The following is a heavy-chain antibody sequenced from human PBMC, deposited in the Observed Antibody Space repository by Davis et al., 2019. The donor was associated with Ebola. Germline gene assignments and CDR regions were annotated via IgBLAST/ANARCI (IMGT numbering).Heavy chain of an antibody. CDR3: AKTGFGELSDLIDY. CDR1: GFTFSSYG. D-gene: IGHD3-10*01. V-gene: IGHV3-30*18. J-gene: IGHJ4*02. CDR2: ISYHGSNR. Sequence: GESLKISCAASGFTFSSYGMHWVRQAPGKGLEWVAVISYHGSNRYYAGSVQGRFTISRDNSKNTLFLQMNSLRTEDTAVYYCAKTGFGELSDLIDYWGRGTLVTVSS.